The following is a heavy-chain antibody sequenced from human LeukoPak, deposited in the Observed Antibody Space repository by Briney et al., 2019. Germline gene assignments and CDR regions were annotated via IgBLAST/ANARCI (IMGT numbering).Heavy chain of an antibody. CDR1: GGSFSGYY. V-gene: IGHV4-34*12. J-gene: IGHJ4*02. CDR3: ARSRGWLQSHPLGY. CDR2: ILHSGST. D-gene: IGHD5-24*01. Sequence: KPSETLSLTCAVYGGSFSGYYWSWIRQPPGKGLECVGEILHSGSTNYNPSLKSRVTLSVDTSKNQFSLKLSSVTAADTAVYYCARSRGWLQSHPLGYWGQGTLVTVSS.